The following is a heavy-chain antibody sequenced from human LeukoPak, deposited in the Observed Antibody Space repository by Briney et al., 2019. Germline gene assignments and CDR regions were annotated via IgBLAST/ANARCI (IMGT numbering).Heavy chain of an antibody. Sequence: GGSLRLSCAASGFTFSSYSMNWVRQAPGKGLEWVSYISSASGSIYYADSVKGRFTISRDNAKNSLFLQMNSLRAEDTAVYYCARVDCSSTSCYKAGIDYWGQGTLVTVSS. CDR1: GFTFSSYS. J-gene: IGHJ4*02. CDR3: ARVDCSSTSCYKAGIDY. CDR2: ISSASGSI. D-gene: IGHD2-2*02. V-gene: IGHV3-48*04.